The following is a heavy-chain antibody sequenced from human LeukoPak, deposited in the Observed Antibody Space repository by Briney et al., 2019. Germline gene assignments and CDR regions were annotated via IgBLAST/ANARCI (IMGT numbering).Heavy chain of an antibody. D-gene: IGHD5-24*01. Sequence: GGSLRLSCAASGLSFSDHYMDWVRQAPGKGLEWVGRSRNKANSYFTEYAASVEGRFTISRDDSKNSVYLQMNSLRTEDTAVYYCANFFGNNFGYWGQGTRVTVSS. CDR3: ANFFGNNFGY. V-gene: IGHV3-72*01. CDR1: GLSFSDHY. J-gene: IGHJ4*02. CDR2: SRNKANSYFT.